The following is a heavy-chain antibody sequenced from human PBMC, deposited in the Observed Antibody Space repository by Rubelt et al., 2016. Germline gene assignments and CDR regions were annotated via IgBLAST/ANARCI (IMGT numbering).Heavy chain of an antibody. Sequence: VQLLESGGGLVQPGGSLRLSCAASGFTFSSYAMHWVRQAPGKGLEWVAVISYDGSNKYYADSVKGRFTISRDNSKNTLYLQMNSLRAEDTAVYYCARGTSGYDYALDYWGQGTLVTVSS. CDR1: GFTFSSYA. V-gene: IGHV3-30*04. D-gene: IGHD5-12*01. CDR3: ARGTSGYDYALDY. J-gene: IGHJ4*02. CDR2: ISYDGSNK.